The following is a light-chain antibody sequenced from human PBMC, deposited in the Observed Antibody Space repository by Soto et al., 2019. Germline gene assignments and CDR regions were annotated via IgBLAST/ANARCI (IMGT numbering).Light chain of an antibody. CDR2: TTS. V-gene: IGKV3-20*01. Sequence: EIVLTQSPGTLSLSPGERATLSCTASQSVTSSCLAWYQRKPGQAPRLLIHTTSIRATDIPDRFSGSGSGTDFTLTISRLEAEDVAVYYCQQYYSIPRTFGGGTKVEIK. J-gene: IGKJ4*01. CDR3: QQYYSIPRT. CDR1: QSVTSSC.